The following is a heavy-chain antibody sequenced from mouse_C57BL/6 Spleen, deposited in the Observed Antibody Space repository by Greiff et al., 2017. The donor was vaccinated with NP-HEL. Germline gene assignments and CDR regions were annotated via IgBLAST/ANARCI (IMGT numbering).Heavy chain of an antibody. CDR3: ARSEGYYMYFDV. CDR1: GFTFTDYY. V-gene: IGHV7-3*01. CDR2: IRNKANGYTT. J-gene: IGHJ1*03. Sequence: EVKVVESGGGLVQPGGSLSLSCAASGFTFTDYYMSWVRQPPGKALEWLGFIRNKANGYTTEYSASVKGRFTISRDNSQSILYLQMNALRAEDSATYYCARSEGYYMYFDVWGTGTTVTVSS. D-gene: IGHD2-3*01.